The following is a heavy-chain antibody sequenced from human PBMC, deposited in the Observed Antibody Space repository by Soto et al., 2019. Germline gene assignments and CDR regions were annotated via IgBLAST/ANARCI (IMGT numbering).Heavy chain of an antibody. CDR1: GGSISSYY. CDR3: AREVLRLPHGAYFDY. V-gene: IGHV4-59*01. J-gene: IGHJ4*02. CDR2: IYYSGST. D-gene: IGHD6-25*01. Sequence: SETLSLTCTVSGGSISSYYWSWIRQPPGKGLEWIGYIYYSGSTNYNPSLKSRVTISVDTSKNQFSLKLSSVTAADTAVYYCAREVLRLPHGAYFDYWGQGTLVTVSS.